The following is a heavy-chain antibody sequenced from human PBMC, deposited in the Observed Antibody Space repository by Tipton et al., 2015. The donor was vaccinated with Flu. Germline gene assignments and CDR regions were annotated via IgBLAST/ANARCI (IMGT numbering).Heavy chain of an antibody. CDR2: IYYSGIT. CDR3: ARGPLLDL. V-gene: IGHV4-59*12. Sequence: TLSLTCTVSGASISSYYWSWIRQPPGKGLEWIGYIYYSGITNYNPSLKSRVTISVDTSKNQFSLKVTSVTAADTAVYYCARGPLLDLWGRGTLVTVSS. CDR1: GASISSYY. J-gene: IGHJ2*01. D-gene: IGHD5/OR15-5a*01.